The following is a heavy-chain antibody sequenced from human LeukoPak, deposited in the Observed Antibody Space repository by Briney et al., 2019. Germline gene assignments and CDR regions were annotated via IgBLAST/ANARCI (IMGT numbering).Heavy chain of an antibody. CDR2: ISYDGSNK. J-gene: IGHJ4*02. CDR3: ARGWLWSLDY. D-gene: IGHD3-22*01. V-gene: IGHV3-30*19. Sequence: PGGSLRLSCAASGFSFSDYGMHWVRQAPGKGLEWVAVISYDGSNKYYADSVKGRFTISRDNSKNTLYLQMNSLRAEDTAVYYCARGWLWSLDYWGQGTLVTVSS. CDR1: GFSFSDYG.